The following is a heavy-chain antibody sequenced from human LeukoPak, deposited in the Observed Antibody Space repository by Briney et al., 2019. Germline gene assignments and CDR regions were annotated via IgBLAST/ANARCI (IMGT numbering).Heavy chain of an antibody. J-gene: IGHJ3*02. Sequence: ASVKVSCKASGYTFTGYYMHWVRQAPGQGLEWMGWINPYSGGTNYAQKFQGRVTMTRDTSISTAYMELSRLRSDDTAMYYCARDEDPYAFDIWGQGTMVTVSS. CDR2: INPYSGGT. CDR1: GYTFTGYY. D-gene: IGHD2-15*01. V-gene: IGHV1-2*02. CDR3: ARDEDPYAFDI.